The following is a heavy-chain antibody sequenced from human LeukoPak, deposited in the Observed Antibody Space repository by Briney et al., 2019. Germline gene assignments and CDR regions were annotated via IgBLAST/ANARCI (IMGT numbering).Heavy chain of an antibody. CDR2: INAGKGNT. Sequence: GASVTVSCKASGYTFTNYAMHWVRQAPGQRPEWMGWINAGKGNTKYSQKFQGRVTITRDTSASTAYMEVSSLRSEDTAVYHCARTQGVYYGGNSGAFDIWGQGTVVTVSS. J-gene: IGHJ3*02. CDR1: GYTFTNYA. CDR3: ARTQGVYYGGNSGAFDI. D-gene: IGHD4-23*01. V-gene: IGHV1-3*01.